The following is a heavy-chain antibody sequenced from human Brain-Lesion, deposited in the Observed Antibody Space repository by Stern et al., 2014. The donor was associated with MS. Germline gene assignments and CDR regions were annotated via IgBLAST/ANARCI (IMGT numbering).Heavy chain of an antibody. J-gene: IGHJ5*01. V-gene: IGHV4-61*02. Sequence: QVQLQESGPGLVKPSQTLSVTCTVSGDSISRDNYFWSWIRQAAGKRLEWIGRIHASGSTFYNPSLKSRVTISVDPPKTQFSLKLNSVTAEDTAVYYCARASAPLYSGNWFDSWGQGTLVSVSS. D-gene: IGHD5-18*01. CDR3: ARASAPLYSGNWFDS. CDR1: GDSISRDNYF. CDR2: IHASGST.